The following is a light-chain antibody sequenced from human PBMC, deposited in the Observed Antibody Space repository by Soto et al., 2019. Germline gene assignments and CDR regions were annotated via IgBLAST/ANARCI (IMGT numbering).Light chain of an antibody. V-gene: IGKV1-33*01. CDR1: QDISNY. J-gene: IGKJ4*01. Sequence: DIQMTQSPSYLSASVGDRVTITCQASQDISNYLNWYQQKPGKAPKLLIYDAPNFETGVPSRFSGSGSGTDFTFTISSLQPEDIATYYCQQYDNILTFGGGTKVEIK. CDR3: QQYDNILT. CDR2: DAP.